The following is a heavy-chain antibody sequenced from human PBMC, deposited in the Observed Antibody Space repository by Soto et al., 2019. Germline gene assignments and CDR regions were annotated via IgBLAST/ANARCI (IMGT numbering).Heavy chain of an antibody. CDR1: GFSFSSYA. V-gene: IGHV3-23*01. CDR2: ISGSDSST. J-gene: IGHJ6*02. CDR3: ARVLCGSSSCHYYFYGMAV. D-gene: IGHD6-6*01. Sequence: EVQLLESGGGLVQPGGSLRLSCAASGFSFSSYAMNWVRQAPGKGLECVSVISGSDSSTYYADSVEGRFTISRDNSKNTLYLQMTSLRAEDTAVYYCARVLCGSSSCHYYFYGMAVWGQGTTVTVSS.